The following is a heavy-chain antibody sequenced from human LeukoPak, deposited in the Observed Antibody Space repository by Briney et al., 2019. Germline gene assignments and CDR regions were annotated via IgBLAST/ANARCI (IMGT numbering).Heavy chain of an antibody. Sequence: EASVKVSCKASGYTFTGYYMHWVRQAPGQGLEWMGWINPNSGGTNYAQKFQGRVTMTRDTSISTAYMELSRLRSDDTAVYYCARDLKSEYDILMGMDVWGQGTTVTVSS. CDR2: INPNSGGT. D-gene: IGHD3-9*01. J-gene: IGHJ6*02. CDR3: ARDLKSEYDILMGMDV. V-gene: IGHV1-2*02. CDR1: GYTFTGYY.